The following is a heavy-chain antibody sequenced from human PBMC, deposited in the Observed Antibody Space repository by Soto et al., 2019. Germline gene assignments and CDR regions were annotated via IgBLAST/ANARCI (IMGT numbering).Heavy chain of an antibody. CDR3: ASHLRRANWGGGYFDY. CDR1: GGSISSNNYY. CDR2: MSYSRST. Sequence: QLQLQESGPGLVKPSETLFLTCFVSGGSISSNNYYWGWIRQPPGKGLEWIGSMSYSRSTYYHPSVKSRVTISVDTSKNHLSRLLTALSAADTAVYDCASHLRRANWGGGYFDYWGQGPLVTVSS. D-gene: IGHD7-27*01. V-gene: IGHV4-39*02. J-gene: IGHJ4*02.